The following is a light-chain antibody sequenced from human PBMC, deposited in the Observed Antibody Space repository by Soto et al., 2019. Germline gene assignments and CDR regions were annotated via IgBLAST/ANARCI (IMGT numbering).Light chain of an antibody. CDR1: SSNIGAGYD. J-gene: IGLJ1*01. Sequence: SVLTQPPSVSGAPGQRVTISCTGSSSNIGAGYDVHWYQQLPGTAPKLLIYGNSNRPSGVPDRFSGSKSGNSASLAITGLQAEDEADYYCQSYDSSLSAHVFGTGTKVTVL. CDR3: QSYDSSLSAHV. V-gene: IGLV1-40*01. CDR2: GNS.